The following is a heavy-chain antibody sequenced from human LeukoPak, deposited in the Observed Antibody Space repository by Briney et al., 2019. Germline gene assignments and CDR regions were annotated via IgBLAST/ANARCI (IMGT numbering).Heavy chain of an antibody. D-gene: IGHD2-2*03. V-gene: IGHV4-30-2*01. CDR2: IYHSGST. CDR3: ARGHGYCSSTSCVVGWFDP. Sequence: SETLSLTCTVSGGSISSGGYYWSWIRQPPGKGLEWIGYIYHSGSTYYNPSLKSRVTISVDRSKNQFSLKLSSVTAADTAVYYCARGHGYCSSTSCVVGWFDPWGQGTLVTVSS. J-gene: IGHJ5*02. CDR1: GGSISSGGYY.